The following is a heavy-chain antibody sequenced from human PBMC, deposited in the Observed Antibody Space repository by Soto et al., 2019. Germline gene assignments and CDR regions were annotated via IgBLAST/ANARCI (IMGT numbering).Heavy chain of an antibody. CDR3: AAESFWSGYSTFDY. CDR2: IVVGSGNT. D-gene: IGHD3-3*01. J-gene: IGHJ4*02. V-gene: IGHV1-58*01. Sequence: SVKVSCKASGFTFTSSAVQWVRQARGQRLEWIGWIVVGSGNTNYAQKFQERVTITRDMSTSTAYMELSSLRSEDTAVYYCAAESFWSGYSTFDYWGQGTLVTVSS. CDR1: GFTFTSSA.